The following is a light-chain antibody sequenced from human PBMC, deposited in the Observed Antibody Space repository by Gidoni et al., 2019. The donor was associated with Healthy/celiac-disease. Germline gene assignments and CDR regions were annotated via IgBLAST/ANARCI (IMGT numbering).Light chain of an antibody. J-gene: IGLJ2*01. CDR2: EVS. Sequence: QSALTQPASVSGSPGQSITISCTGTSSDVGGYNYVSWYQQHPGKAPKLMSYEVSNRPSGVSNRFSGSKSGNTASLTISGLQAEDEADYYCSSYTSSSTVVFGGGTKLTVL. V-gene: IGLV2-14*01. CDR1: SSDVGGYNY. CDR3: SSYTSSSTVV.